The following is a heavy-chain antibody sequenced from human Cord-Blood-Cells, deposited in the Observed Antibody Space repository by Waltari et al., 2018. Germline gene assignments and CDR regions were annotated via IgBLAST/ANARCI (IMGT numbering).Heavy chain of an antibody. CDR3: ARQVRYCSSTSCNDAFDI. V-gene: IGHV4-59*08. J-gene: IGHJ3*02. D-gene: IGHD2-2*01. CDR1: GGSISSYY. CDR2: IYYSGST. Sequence: QVQLQESGPGLVKPSETLSLTCTVSGGSISSYYWSWIRQPPGKGLEWIGYIYYSGSTNYHPSPKSRVTISVDTSKNQFSLKLSSVTAADTAVYYCARQVRYCSSTSCNDAFDIWGQGTMVTVSS.